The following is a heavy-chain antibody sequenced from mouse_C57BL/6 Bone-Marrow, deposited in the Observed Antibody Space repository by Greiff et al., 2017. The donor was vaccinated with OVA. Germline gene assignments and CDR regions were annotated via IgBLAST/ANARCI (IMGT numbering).Heavy chain of an antibody. J-gene: IGHJ3*01. CDR1: GYTFTSYT. CDR2: INPTSGYT. V-gene: IGHV1-4*01. CDR3: TRVGFYDVNYAFAD. D-gene: IGHD2-1*01. Sequence: QVQLQQSGAELARPGASVKMSCKASGYTFTSYTMHWVKQRPGQGLEWIGYINPTSGYTKYNQKFKGKATLTADKSSSTAYMQLNSLTSEDSAVYFCTRVGFYDVNYAFADWGQWILVTAAA.